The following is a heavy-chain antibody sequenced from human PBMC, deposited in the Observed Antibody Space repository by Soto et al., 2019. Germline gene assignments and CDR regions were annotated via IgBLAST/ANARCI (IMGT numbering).Heavy chain of an antibody. V-gene: IGHV4-30-4*01. CDR3: ASEEEGNGDYVFDY. J-gene: IGHJ4*02. CDR2: IYYSGST. D-gene: IGHD4-17*01. Sequence: QVQLQESGPGLVKPSQTLSLTCTVSGGSISSGDYYWSWIRQPPGKGLEWIGYIYYSGSTYYNPALKRRVTISVDTSKNQFSLKLSSVTAADTAVYYCASEEEGNGDYVFDYWGQGTLVTVSS. CDR1: GGSISSGDYY.